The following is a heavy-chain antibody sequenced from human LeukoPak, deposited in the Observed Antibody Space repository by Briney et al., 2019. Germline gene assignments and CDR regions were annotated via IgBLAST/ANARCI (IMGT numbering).Heavy chain of an antibody. CDR2: INPNSGGT. V-gene: IGHV1-2*02. D-gene: IGHD3-9*01. CDR3: ARQLMTGYYRLDY. Sequence: ASVKVSCRACGYTFTDYYMHWVRQAPGQGLEWMGWINPNSGGTNYAQKFQGRVTMTRDTSISTAYMELSRLRSDDAAVYYCARQLMTGYYRLDYWGQGTLVTVSS. CDR1: GYTFTDYY. J-gene: IGHJ4*02.